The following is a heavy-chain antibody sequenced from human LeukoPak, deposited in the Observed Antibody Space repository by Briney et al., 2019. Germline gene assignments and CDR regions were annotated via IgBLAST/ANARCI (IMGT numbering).Heavy chain of an antibody. CDR1: GFTFSSYA. V-gene: IGHV3-30*04. D-gene: IGHD5-18*01. CDR3: ARDTATNYYYMDV. Sequence: GGSLRLSCAASGFTFSSYAMSWVRQAPGKGLEWVAVISYDGSNKYYADSVKGRFTISRDNSKNTLYLQMNSLRAEDTAVYYCARDTATNYYYMDVWGKGTTVTVSS. CDR2: ISYDGSNK. J-gene: IGHJ6*03.